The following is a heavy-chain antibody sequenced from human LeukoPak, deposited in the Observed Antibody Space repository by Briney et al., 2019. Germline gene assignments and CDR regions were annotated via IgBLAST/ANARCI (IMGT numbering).Heavy chain of an antibody. D-gene: IGHD3-22*01. V-gene: IGHV3-30-3*01. J-gene: IGHJ4*02. CDR1: GFTFSSYA. CDR2: ISYDGSNK. Sequence: PGGSLRLSCAASGFTFSSYAMHWVRQAPGKGLEWVAVISYDGSNKYYADSVKGRFTISRDNSKNTLYLQMNSLRAEDTAVYYCARDGDSSGYYSYWGQGTLVTVSS. CDR3: ARDGDSSGYYSY.